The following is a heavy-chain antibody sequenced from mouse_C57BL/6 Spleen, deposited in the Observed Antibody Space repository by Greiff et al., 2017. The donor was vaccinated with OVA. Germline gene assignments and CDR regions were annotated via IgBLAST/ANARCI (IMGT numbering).Heavy chain of an antibody. Sequence: QVQLQQSGAELARPGASVKLSCKASDYTFTSYGISWVKQRTGQGLEWIGEIYPRSGNTYYNEKFKGKATLTADKSSSTAYMELRSLTSEDSAVYFCARNDGYPFAYWGQGTLVTVSA. V-gene: IGHV1-81*01. CDR2: IYPRSGNT. CDR3: ARNDGYPFAY. CDR1: DYTFTSYG. J-gene: IGHJ3*01. D-gene: IGHD2-3*01.